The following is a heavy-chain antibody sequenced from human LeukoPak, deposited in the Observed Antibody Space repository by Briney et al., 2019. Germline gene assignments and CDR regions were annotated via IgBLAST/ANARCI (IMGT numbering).Heavy chain of an antibody. J-gene: IGHJ4*02. CDR1: GDSISSSKW. V-gene: IGHV4-4*02. CDR3: ASLGYSSGWSTDY. Sequence: SGTLSLTCAVSGDSISSSKWWSWVRQPPGKGLEWIGEIYYSGSTNYNPSLKSRVTISVDKSKNHFSLKLRSLTAADTAVYYCASLGYSSGWSTDYWGQGTLVTVSS. CDR2: IYYSGST. D-gene: IGHD6-19*01.